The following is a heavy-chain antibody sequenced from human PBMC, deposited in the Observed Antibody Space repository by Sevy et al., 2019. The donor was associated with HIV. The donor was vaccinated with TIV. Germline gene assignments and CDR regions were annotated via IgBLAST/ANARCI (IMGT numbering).Heavy chain of an antibody. J-gene: IGHJ4*01. CDR2: MSGGGDRR. V-gene: IGHV3-23*01. CDR3: AKDVPDQSWYYDFWSGSPCFDY. Sequence: GGSLRLSCVVSGFRFGSHAMSWVRQAPGKGLEWVSGMSGGGDRRGYADSVKGRFTISRDNSKNTVYLQMNSLRAEDTALYYCAKDVPDQSWYYDFWSGSPCFDYWGHGTPVTVSS. CDR1: GFRFGSHA. D-gene: IGHD3-3*01.